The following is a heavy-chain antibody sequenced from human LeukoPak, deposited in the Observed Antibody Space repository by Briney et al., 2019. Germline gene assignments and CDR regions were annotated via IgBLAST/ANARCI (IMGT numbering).Heavy chain of an antibody. J-gene: IGHJ3*02. Sequence: SVRVSCKASGGTFSSYAISWVRQAPGQGLEWMGRIIPILGIANYAQKSQGRVTITADKSTSTAYMELSSLRSEDTAVYYCATRWYYYDSSGYTAAADAFDIWGQGTMVTVSS. CDR1: GGTFSSYA. V-gene: IGHV1-69*04. D-gene: IGHD3-22*01. CDR2: IIPILGIA. CDR3: ATRWYYYDSSGYTAAADAFDI.